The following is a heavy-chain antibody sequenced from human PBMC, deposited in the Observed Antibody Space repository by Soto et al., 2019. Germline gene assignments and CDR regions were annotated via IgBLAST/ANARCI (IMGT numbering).Heavy chain of an antibody. V-gene: IGHV3-30-3*01. D-gene: IGHD3-22*01. CDR2: ISYDGSNK. CDR1: GFTFSSYA. Sequence: QVQLVESGGGVVQPGRSLRLSCAASGFTFSSYAMHWVRQAPGKGLEWVAVISYDGSNKYYADSVKGRFTISRDNSKNKLYLQMNSLRAEDTAVYYCARESRGYHIGGWFDPWGQGTLVTVSS. J-gene: IGHJ5*02. CDR3: ARESRGYHIGGWFDP.